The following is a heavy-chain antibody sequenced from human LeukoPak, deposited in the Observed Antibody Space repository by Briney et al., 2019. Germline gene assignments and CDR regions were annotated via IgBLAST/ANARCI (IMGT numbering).Heavy chain of an antibody. V-gene: IGHV3-21*01. J-gene: IGHJ4*02. Sequence: SGGSLRLSCAASGFTFSSYSMNWVRQAPGKGLEWVSSISSSSSYIYYADSVKGRFTISRDDAKNSLYLQMNSLRAEDTAVYYCARDLYSSSWYLTDYWGQGTLVTVSS. D-gene: IGHD6-13*01. CDR3: ARDLYSSSWYLTDY. CDR2: ISSSSSYI. CDR1: GFTFSSYS.